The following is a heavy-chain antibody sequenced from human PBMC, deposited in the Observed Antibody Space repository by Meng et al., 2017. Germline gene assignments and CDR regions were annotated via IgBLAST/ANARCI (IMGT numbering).Heavy chain of an antibody. D-gene: IGHD3-22*01. J-gene: IGHJ6*02. CDR3: ARERESYYDSSGYYYDYYYGMDV. CDR1: GFTFSSYS. CDR2: ISSSSSYI. Sequence: GESLKISCAASGFTFSSYSMNWVPQAPGKGLEWVSSISSSSSYIYYADSVKGRFTISRDNAKNSLYLQMNSLRAEDTAVYYCARERESYYDSSGYYYDYYYGMDVWGQGTTVTVSS. V-gene: IGHV3-21*01.